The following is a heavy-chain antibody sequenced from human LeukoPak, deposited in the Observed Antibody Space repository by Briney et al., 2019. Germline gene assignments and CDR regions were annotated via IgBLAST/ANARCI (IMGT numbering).Heavy chain of an antibody. J-gene: IGHJ4*02. CDR1: GYSINSGYH. CDR3: ARAAYYYGSGSYFWTDFDY. Sequence: SETLSLTCSVSGYSINSGYHWGWIRQPPGKGLEWIAIMHHTGSTHYNPSLQSRVTISVDTSKNQFSLKLSSVTAADTAVYYCARAAYYYGSGSYFWTDFDYWGQGTLVTVSS. CDR2: MHHTGST. V-gene: IGHV4-38-2*02. D-gene: IGHD3-10*01.